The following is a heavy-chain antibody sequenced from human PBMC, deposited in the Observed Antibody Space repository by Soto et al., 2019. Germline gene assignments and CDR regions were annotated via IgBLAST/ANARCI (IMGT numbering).Heavy chain of an antibody. CDR2: INPNRGGT. D-gene: IGHD6-19*01. CDR1: GYTFTGYD. V-gene: IGHV1-2*02. CDR3: AREIAVAVTGY. Sequence: ASVKVSCKASGYTFTGYDMHWLRQAPGQALGWMGWINPNRGGTNYAQKVQGSVTMTRDTSISTAYMELSRLRSDDTAVYYCAREIAVAVTGYWGQGTLVTVSS. J-gene: IGHJ4*02.